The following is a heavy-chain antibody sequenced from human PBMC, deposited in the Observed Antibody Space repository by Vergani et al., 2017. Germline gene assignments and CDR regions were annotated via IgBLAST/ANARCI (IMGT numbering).Heavy chain of an antibody. CDR3: ATEGGYNSITMIVVVITTDGSDAFDI. V-gene: IGHV3-23*01. CDR2: ISGSGGST. J-gene: IGHJ3*02. CDR1: GFTFSSYA. D-gene: IGHD3-22*01. Sequence: EVQLLESGGGLVQPGGSLRLSCAASGFTFSSYAMSWVRQAPGKGLEWVSAISGSGGSTYYADSVKVRFTISRDNSKNTLYLQMNSLRAEDTAVYYCATEGGYNSITMIVVVITTDGSDAFDIWGQGTMVTVSS.